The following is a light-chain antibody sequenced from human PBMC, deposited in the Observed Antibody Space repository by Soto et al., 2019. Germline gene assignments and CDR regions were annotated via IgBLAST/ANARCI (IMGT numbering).Light chain of an antibody. V-gene: IGLV2-14*02. CDR1: SSDVVTYNL. CDR3: SSYTSSNTFYV. CDR2: QVS. Sequence: QSALTQPASVSGSPGQSISISCTGTSSDVVTYNLVSWYQHHPGKAPKLMIYQVSNRPSGVSNRFSGSKSGNTASLTISGLQAEDEADYYCSSYTSSNTFYVFGTGTKVTVL. J-gene: IGLJ1*01.